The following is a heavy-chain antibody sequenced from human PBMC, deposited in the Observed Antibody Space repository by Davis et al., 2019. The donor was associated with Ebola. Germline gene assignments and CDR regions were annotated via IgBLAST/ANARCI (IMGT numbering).Heavy chain of an antibody. CDR1: GFTFSSYG. J-gene: IGHJ4*02. V-gene: IGHV3-64D*06. CDR2: ISSGNGAST. CDR3: VKGMDNYFDY. D-gene: IGHD2-2*03. Sequence: PGGSLRLSCAASGFTFSSYGMHWVRQAPGKGLEFVSAISSGNGASTYYADSVKGRFTNSRDNSERTVHLQMSSLRSEDTAVYYCVKGMDNYFDYWGQGALVTVSS.